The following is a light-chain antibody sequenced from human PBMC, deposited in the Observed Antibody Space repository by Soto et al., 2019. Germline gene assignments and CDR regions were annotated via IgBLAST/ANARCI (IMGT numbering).Light chain of an antibody. V-gene: IGKV1-39*01. CDR3: QQSYSGLA. CDR1: QSVYNY. Sequence: DIHMTQSPTSLSASVGDTVTIACRASQSVYNYLNWYQQRPGKAPKLLISGAASLQSGVPSRFSGSGSGTDYTLTISNLQPEDFATYYCQQSYSGLAFGGGTKVDFK. J-gene: IGKJ4*01. CDR2: GAA.